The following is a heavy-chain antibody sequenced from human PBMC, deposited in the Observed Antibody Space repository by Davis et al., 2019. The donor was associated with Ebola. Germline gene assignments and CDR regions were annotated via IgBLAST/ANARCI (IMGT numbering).Heavy chain of an antibody. CDR2: ISGSGGST. CDR3: AKDRYGSGRVSLNWFDP. J-gene: IGHJ5*02. V-gene: IGHV3-23*01. D-gene: IGHD3-10*01. CDR1: GFGFSIFA. Sequence: GGSLRLSCAASGFGFSIFAMTWVRQAPGKGLEWVSAISGSGGSTYYADSVKGRFTISRDSSKNTLYLQMNSLRAEDTAVYYCAKDRYGSGRVSLNWFDPRGQGTLVTVSS.